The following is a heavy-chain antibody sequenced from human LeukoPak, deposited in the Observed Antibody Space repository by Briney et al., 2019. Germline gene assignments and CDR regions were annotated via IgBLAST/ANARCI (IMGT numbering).Heavy chain of an antibody. Sequence: SETLSLTCAVYGGSFSGYYWSWIRQPPGKGLEWIGEINHSGSTNYNPSLKSRVTISVDTSKNQFSLKLSSVTAADTAVYYCARHRRYYYGSGSPRGGWFDPWGQGTLVTVSS. D-gene: IGHD3-10*01. CDR3: ARHRRYYYGSGSPRGGWFDP. CDR2: INHSGST. CDR1: GGSFSGYY. V-gene: IGHV4-34*01. J-gene: IGHJ5*02.